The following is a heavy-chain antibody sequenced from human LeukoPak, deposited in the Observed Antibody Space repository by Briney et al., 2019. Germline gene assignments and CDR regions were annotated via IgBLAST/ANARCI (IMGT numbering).Heavy chain of an antibody. Sequence: ASVKVSCKASGYTFTSYAMHWVRQAPGQRLEWMGWINAGNGNTKYSQKFQGRVTITRDTSASTAYMELSSLRSDDTAVYYCARDLFTYYDFWSGQYYYYGMDVWGQGTTVTVSS. V-gene: IGHV1-3*01. CDR1: GYTFTSYA. CDR3: ARDLFTYYDFWSGQYYYYGMDV. J-gene: IGHJ6*02. D-gene: IGHD3-3*01. CDR2: INAGNGNT.